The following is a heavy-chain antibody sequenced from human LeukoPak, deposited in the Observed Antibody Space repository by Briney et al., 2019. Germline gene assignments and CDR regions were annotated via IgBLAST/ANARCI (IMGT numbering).Heavy chain of an antibody. CDR1: GYSFTSYW. Sequence: GESLKISCKGSGYSFTSYWIGWVRQMPGKGLEWMGIIYPGDSDTSYSPSFQSQVPISADKSITTAYLQWSSLKASDTAMYYCARQVAVAGRDYWGQGTLVTVSS. V-gene: IGHV5-51*01. CDR2: IYPGDSDT. CDR3: ARQVAVAGRDY. J-gene: IGHJ4*02. D-gene: IGHD6-19*01.